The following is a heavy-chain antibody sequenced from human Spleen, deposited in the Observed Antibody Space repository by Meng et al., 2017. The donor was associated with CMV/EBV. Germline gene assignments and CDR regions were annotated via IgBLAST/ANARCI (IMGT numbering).Heavy chain of an antibody. D-gene: IGHD4-17*01. CDR1: GGSISSYY. CDR2: INHSGST. Sequence: VQLHASGPGLVKPSETLSLTCTVSGGSISSYYWSWIRQPAGKGLEWIGEINHSGSTNYNPSLKSRVTISVDTSKNQFSLKLSSVTAADTAVYYCARGRYFTTTLDYWGQGTLVTVSS. CDR3: ARGRYFTTTLDY. V-gene: IGHV4-59*12. J-gene: IGHJ4*02.